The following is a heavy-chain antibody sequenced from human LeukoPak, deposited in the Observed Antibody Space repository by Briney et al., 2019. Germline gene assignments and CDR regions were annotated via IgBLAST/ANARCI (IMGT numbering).Heavy chain of an antibody. CDR3: ARRTSNIVVVAGFDY. Sequence: PSETLSLTCTVSGGSISSSTDYWGWIRQPPGKGLEWIGSIYYSGSTYYNPSLKSRVTISVDTSKSQFSLKLSSVIAADTAVYYCARRTSNIVVVAGFDYWGQGTQVTVSS. CDR1: GGSISSSTDY. V-gene: IGHV4-39*01. CDR2: IYYSGST. D-gene: IGHD3-22*01. J-gene: IGHJ4*02.